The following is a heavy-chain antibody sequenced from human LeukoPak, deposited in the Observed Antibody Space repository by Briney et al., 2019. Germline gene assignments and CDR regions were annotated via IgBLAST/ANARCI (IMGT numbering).Heavy chain of an antibody. CDR1: GFTLSTYW. Sequence: PGGSLRLSCAASGFTLSTYWMSWVRPAPGKGLEWVANIKQDGSEKYYVDSVKGRFTISRDNAKNSLYLQMNSLRAEDTAMYYCARDSAGNDYWGQGTLVTVSS. CDR3: ARDSAGNDY. D-gene: IGHD6-13*01. V-gene: IGHV3-7*01. J-gene: IGHJ4*02. CDR2: IKQDGSEK.